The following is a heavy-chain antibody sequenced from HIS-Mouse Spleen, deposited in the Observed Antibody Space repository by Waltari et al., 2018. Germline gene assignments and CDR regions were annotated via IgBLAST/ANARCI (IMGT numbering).Heavy chain of an antibody. D-gene: IGHD2-21*02. CDR2: VNHSG. V-gene: IGHV4-34*04. J-gene: IGHJ4*02. CDR3: ARGRVTATFDY. CDR1: GGSFSGYY. Sequence: QVQLQQWGAGLLKPSETLSLTCAVCGGSFSGYYWSWIRQAPGKGLEWIGEVNHSGTTISVDTSKNQFSLKLSSVTAADTAVYYCARGRVTATFDYWGQGTLVTVSS.